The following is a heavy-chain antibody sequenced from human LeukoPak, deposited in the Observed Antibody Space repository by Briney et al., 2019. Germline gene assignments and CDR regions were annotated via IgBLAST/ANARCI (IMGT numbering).Heavy chain of an antibody. CDR2: INPEGSEK. CDR3: ARARGVSTGYRPIDY. J-gene: IGHJ4*02. D-gene: IGHD3-22*01. V-gene: IGHV3-7*01. CDR1: GLTFSSSW. Sequence: GGSLRLSCAVSGLTFSSSWMDWVRQAPGKGLEWVASINPEGSEKYSADSVKGRFSISRDNSKSALYLQMNSLRAEDTAVYYCARARGVSTGYRPIDYWGQGTLVTVSS.